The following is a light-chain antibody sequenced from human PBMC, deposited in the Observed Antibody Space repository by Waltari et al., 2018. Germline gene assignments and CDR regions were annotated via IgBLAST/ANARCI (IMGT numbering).Light chain of an antibody. CDR3: ATWDDSLSGSYV. CDR1: SSNIGRNY. CDR2: KTN. Sequence: QSVLTQPPSASGTPGQRVSLSCSGTSSNIGRNYVYGYQQPPGTAPKLLIFKTNVRPSDVPDRFSGSKSGTSASLAISGLRSEDEAEYFCATWDDSLSGSYVFGTGTKVTVL. V-gene: IGLV1-47*01. J-gene: IGLJ1*01.